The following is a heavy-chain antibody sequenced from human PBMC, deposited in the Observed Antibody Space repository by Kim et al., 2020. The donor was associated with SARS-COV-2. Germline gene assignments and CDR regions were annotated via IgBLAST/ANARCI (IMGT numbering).Heavy chain of an antibody. V-gene: IGHV4-34*01. Sequence: NPSLKSRVTISVDTSKNQFSLKLSSVTAADTAVYYCARSIVGAWALFDYWGQGTLVTVSS. D-gene: IGHD1-26*01. CDR3: ARSIVGAWALFDY. J-gene: IGHJ4*02.